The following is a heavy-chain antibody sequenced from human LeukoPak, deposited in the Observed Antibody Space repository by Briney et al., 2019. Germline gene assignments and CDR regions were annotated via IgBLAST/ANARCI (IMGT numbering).Heavy chain of an antibody. D-gene: IGHD6-13*01. CDR2: ISWNSGSI. Sequence: GGSLRLSCAASGFTFDDYAMHWVRQAPGKGLVWVSGISWNSGSIGYADSVKGRFTISRDNAKNSLYLQMNSLRAEDTALYYCAKDMSAAAGILFDYWGQGTLVTVSS. V-gene: IGHV3-9*01. CDR1: GFTFDDYA. CDR3: AKDMSAAAGILFDY. J-gene: IGHJ4*02.